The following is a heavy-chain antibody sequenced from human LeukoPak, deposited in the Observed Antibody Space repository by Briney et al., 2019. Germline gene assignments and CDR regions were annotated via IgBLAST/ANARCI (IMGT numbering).Heavy chain of an antibody. CDR3: LKPYDY. Sequence: PGGSLRLSCSASGFTFSNYAIHWVRQAPGKGLEYVPAISSNGGSTYYADSVKGRFTISRDNSKNTLYLQRSSLRTEDTAVYYFLKPYDYWGQGTLVTVSS. J-gene: IGHJ4*02. CDR2: ISSNGGST. CDR1: GFTFSNYA. V-gene: IGHV3-64D*06.